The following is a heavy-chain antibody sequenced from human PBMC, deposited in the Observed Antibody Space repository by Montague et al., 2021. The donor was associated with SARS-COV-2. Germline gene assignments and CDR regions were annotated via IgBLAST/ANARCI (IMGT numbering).Heavy chain of an antibody. V-gene: IGHV4-61*01. CDR3: ARVFPRWLQFDPYFDY. CDR2: IYYTGSX. Sequence: SETLSLTCTVSGGSVSSGSFYWSWIRQPPGKGLELIGYIYYTGSXNYXPSLKSRVTISVDTSKNQFSLKLSSVTAADTAVYYCARVFPRWLQFDPYFDYWGQGTLVTVSS. D-gene: IGHD5-24*01. CDR1: GGSVSSGSFY. J-gene: IGHJ4*02.